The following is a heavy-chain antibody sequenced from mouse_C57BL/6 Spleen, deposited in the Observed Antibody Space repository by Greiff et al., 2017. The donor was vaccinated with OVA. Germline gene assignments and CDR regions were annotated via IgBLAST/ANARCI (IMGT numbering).Heavy chain of an antibody. CDR2: IHPNSGST. CDR3: AREELTGTYYYAMDD. Sequence: QVQLQQPGAELVKPGASVKLSCKASGYTFTSYWMHWVKQRPGQGLEWIGMIHPNSGSTNYNEKFKSKATLTVDKSSSTAYMQLSSLTSEDSAVYYCAREELTGTYYYAMDDWGQGTSVTVSS. CDR1: GYTFTSYW. D-gene: IGHD4-1*01. V-gene: IGHV1-64*01. J-gene: IGHJ4*01.